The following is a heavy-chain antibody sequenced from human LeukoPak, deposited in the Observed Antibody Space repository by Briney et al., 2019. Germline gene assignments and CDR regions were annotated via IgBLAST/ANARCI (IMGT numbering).Heavy chain of an antibody. V-gene: IGHV1-18*01. CDR2: ISAYNGNT. D-gene: IGHD3-10*01. Sequence: ASVKVSCKASGGTFSSYAISWVRQAPGQGLEWMGWISAYNGNTNYAQKLQGRVTMTTDTSTSTAYMELRSLRSDDTAVYYCARSPYGYFDYWGQGTLVTVSS. CDR3: ARSPYGYFDY. J-gene: IGHJ4*02. CDR1: GGTFSSYA.